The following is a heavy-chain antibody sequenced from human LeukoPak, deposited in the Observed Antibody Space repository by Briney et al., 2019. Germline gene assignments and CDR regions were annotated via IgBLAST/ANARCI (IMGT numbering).Heavy chain of an antibody. J-gene: IGHJ5*02. CDR3: ARRSGYSPIWFDP. CDR2: IYYSGST. CDR1: GGSVSSGNYY. Sequence: SSETLSLTCTVSGGSVSSGNYYWSWIRQPPGKGLEWLGYIYYSGSTNYNPSLKSRVTMSVDTSKNQFSLRLTSVTAADTAVYYCARRSGYSPIWFDPWGQGTLVTVSS. V-gene: IGHV4-61*01. D-gene: IGHD3-3*01.